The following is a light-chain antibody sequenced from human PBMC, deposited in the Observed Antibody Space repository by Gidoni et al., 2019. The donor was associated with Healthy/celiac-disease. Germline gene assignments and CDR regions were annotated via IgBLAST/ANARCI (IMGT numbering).Light chain of an antibody. CDR2: DAS. CDR1: QSVSNY. J-gene: IGKJ4*01. Sequence: IVLTPSPATLSLSPGERAPLSCRARQSVSNYLAWYQQKPGQAPRLLIYDASNGATGIPARFSGSGSGTDFTLTISRLEPEDFAVYYCQRRSNWLTFGGGTKVEIK. V-gene: IGKV3-11*01. CDR3: QRRSNWLT.